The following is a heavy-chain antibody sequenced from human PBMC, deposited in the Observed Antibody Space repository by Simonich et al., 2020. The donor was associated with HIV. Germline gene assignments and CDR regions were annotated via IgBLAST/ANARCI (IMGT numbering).Heavy chain of an antibody. J-gene: IGHJ4*02. V-gene: IGHV4-34*01. CDR2: INHGGRA. CDR3: ASVRFELGGSDFDY. D-gene: IGHD7-27*01. Sequence: VQLQQWGAGLLKPSETLSITCPVYGGSFSGYYWGWIRQPPGKGLEWIGEINHGGRAKYNPSLRRGVTRAGDTSKTQFSLKRSSVTAADTAVYYCASVRFELGGSDFDYWGQGTLVTVSS. CDR1: GGSFSGYY.